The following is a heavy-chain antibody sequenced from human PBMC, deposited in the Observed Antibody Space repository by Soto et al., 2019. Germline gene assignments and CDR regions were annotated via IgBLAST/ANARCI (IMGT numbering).Heavy chain of an antibody. J-gene: IGHJ1*01. V-gene: IGHV3-30*18. CDR3: AKDVMYSSGWFSFFQH. CDR1: GFIFSDYA. Sequence: GGSLRLSCAASGFIFSDYAMHWVRQAPGKGLEWVAVMSYDGSNKYYADSVKGRFTISTDSSKNTLYLQMNSLRAEDTAVYHCAKDVMYSSGWFSFFQHWGQGTLVTVSS. D-gene: IGHD6-19*01. CDR2: MSYDGSNK.